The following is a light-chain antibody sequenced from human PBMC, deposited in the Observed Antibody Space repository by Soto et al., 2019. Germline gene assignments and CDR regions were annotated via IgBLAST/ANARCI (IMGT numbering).Light chain of an antibody. CDR1: RSIGNY. CDR3: QQSYSTPYS. J-gene: IGKJ2*01. V-gene: IGKV1-39*01. Sequence: DIQMTQSPSSLSASVGDRVTITCRASRSIGNYLNWYQQKPESAPKLLIYLTSSLQSGVPSRFSGSGSGTDFTLTISRLQPEDLAAYYCQQSYSTPYSFGQGTKLEIK. CDR2: LTS.